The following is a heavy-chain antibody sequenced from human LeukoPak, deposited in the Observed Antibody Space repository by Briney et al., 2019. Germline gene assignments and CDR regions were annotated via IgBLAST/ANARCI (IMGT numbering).Heavy chain of an antibody. CDR3: ARGVTNYNWFDP. J-gene: IGHJ5*02. D-gene: IGHD1-7*01. CDR2: IYYSGST. V-gene: IGHV4-39*07. CDR1: GGSISSSSYY. Sequence: SETLSLTCTVSGGSISSSSYYWGWIRQPPGKGLEWIGSIYYSGSTYYNPSLESRVTISVDTSKNQFSLKLSSVTAADTALYYCARGVTNYNWFDPWGQGTLVTVSS.